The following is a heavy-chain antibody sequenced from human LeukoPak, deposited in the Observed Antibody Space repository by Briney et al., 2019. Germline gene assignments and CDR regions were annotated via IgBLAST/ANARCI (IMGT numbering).Heavy chain of an antibody. Sequence: PSGTLSLTCGVSGGSVINTNWWTWVRQPPGKGLEWIGEVHLDGRTNYNPSLESRLTMSVDVSENQVSLKLTSVTAADTAVYYCAREGGFYPPLDYSGQGTLVTVSS. D-gene: IGHD3-3*01. CDR2: VHLDGRT. CDR3: AREGGFYPPLDY. J-gene: IGHJ4*02. V-gene: IGHV4-4*02. CDR1: GGSVINTNW.